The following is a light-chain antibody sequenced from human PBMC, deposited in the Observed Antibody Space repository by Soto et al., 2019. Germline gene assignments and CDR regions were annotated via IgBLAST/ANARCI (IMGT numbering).Light chain of an antibody. CDR1: SSDVGGYNY. V-gene: IGLV2-14*01. CDR3: SSYTSSSTYV. J-gene: IGLJ1*01. Sequence: QSALTQPASVSGSPGQSITISCTGTSSDVGGYNYVSWYQQHPGKAPKLMIYDVSNRPSGVSNRFAGSKSGNTASLTLSGLQAEDEADYYCSSYTSSSTYVFGTGTKLTVL. CDR2: DVS.